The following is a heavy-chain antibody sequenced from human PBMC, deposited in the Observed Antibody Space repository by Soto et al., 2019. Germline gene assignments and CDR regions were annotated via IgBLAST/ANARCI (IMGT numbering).Heavy chain of an antibody. Sequence: SETLSLTCTVSGDSISSGGYYWSWFRQNPGKGLEWIGYIYYSGSTYYNPSLKSRLTISVDTSKNQFSLKLSSVTAADTAVYHCARGLQSLFDYWGQGTPVTVS. V-gene: IGHV4-31*03. CDR2: IYYSGST. CDR3: ARGLQSLFDY. D-gene: IGHD6-19*01. J-gene: IGHJ4*02. CDR1: GDSISSGGYY.